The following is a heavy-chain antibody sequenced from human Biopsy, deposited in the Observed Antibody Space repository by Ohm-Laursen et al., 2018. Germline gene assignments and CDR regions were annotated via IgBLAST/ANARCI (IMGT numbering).Heavy chain of an antibody. CDR1: GDSINSSY. V-gene: IGHV4-59*08. CDR3: ARHPTGFWFDP. J-gene: IGHJ5*02. CDR2: ISNSGNT. Sequence: GTPSLTCTVSGDSINSSYWSWIRQAPGKGLEWIGFISNSGNTNYNPSLKSRITISVDTSKNQFSLNLTSVTAADTAVYYCARHPTGFWFDPWGQGTLVIVSS.